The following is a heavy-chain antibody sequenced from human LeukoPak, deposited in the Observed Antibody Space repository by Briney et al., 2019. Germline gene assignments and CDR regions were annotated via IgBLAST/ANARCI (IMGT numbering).Heavy chain of an antibody. CDR1: GFTFSSYS. CDR3: ARDRWSFGGVIGYYFDY. V-gene: IGHV3-21*01. Sequence: GGSLRLSCAASGFTFSSYSMNWVRQAPGKGLEWVSSISSSSSYIYYADSVKGRFTISRDNAKNSLYLQMNSRRAEDTAVYYCARDRWSFGGVIGYYFDYWGQGTLVTVSS. D-gene: IGHD3-16*01. J-gene: IGHJ4*02. CDR2: ISSSSSYI.